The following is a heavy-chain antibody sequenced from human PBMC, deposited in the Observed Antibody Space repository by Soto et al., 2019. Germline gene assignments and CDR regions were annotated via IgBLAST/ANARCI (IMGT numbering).Heavy chain of an antibody. J-gene: IGHJ4*02. D-gene: IGHD3-10*01. V-gene: IGHV3-11*01. Sequence: QVQLVESGGGLVKPGGSLRLSCAASGFTFSGYYMSWIRQAPGEGLEWVSYISTSGGTIHYAASVKGRFTISRDNAKNSLYLQMNSLRAEDTAVYYCARDSGGRIRDVGFDYWGQGTLVTVSS. CDR2: ISTSGGTI. CDR3: ARDSGGRIRDVGFDY. CDR1: GFTFSGYY.